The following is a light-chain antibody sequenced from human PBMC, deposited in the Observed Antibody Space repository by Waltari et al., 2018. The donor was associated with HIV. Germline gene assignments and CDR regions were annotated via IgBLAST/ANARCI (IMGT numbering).Light chain of an antibody. CDR2: SDN. V-gene: IGLV1-44*01. Sequence: QSVLTQPPPAPRAPRPRAPTPCSGSRSNIGRTSVNWYQPLPGPAHKLLIHSDNQRPFGVPVRFPGSKSGTSGSLAISGLQSEDEAVYYCASWEDSLNGVVFGGGTKLTVL. CDR1: RSNIGRTS. CDR3: ASWEDSLNGVV. J-gene: IGLJ2*01.